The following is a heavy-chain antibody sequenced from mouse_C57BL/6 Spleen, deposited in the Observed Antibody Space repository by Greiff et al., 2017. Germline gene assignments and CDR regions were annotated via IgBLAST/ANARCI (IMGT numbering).Heavy chain of an antibody. D-gene: IGHD1-1*01. CDR2: INPNNGGT. V-gene: IGHV1-22*01. J-gene: IGHJ1*03. Sequence: VHVKQSGPELVKPGASVKMSCKASGYTFTDYNMHWVKQSHGKSLEWIGYINPNNGGTSYNQKFKGKATLTVNKSSSTAYMELRSLTSEDSAVYYCARCTTVHWYFDVWGTGTTVTVSS. CDR1: GYTFTDYN. CDR3: ARCTTVHWYFDV.